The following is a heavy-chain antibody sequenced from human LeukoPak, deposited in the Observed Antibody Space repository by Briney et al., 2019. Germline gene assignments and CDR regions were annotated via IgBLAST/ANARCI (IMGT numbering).Heavy chain of an antibody. D-gene: IGHD7-27*01. J-gene: IGHJ3*02. V-gene: IGHV3-74*01. CDR3: ASVTVLGKRNAFDN. CDR1: VFTFSRYW. CDR2: INSDGTGT. Sequence: GGSLTLSCAASVFTFSRYWMHCVRHSPGKCLVCVSRINSDGTGTNSADSVKGRYTISRDNAKNTLYLQMNSLRAEDTAVYYCASVTVLGKRNAFDNWGRGTMVTVSS.